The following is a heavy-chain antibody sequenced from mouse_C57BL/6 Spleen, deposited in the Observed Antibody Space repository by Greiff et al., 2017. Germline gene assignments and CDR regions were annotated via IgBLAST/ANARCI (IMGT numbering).Heavy chain of an antibody. CDR2: INPGSGGT. D-gene: IGHD1-1*01. CDR3: ANYGGGFAY. CDR1: GYAFTNYL. V-gene: IGHV1-54*01. J-gene: IGHJ3*01. Sequence: QVQLKQSGAELVRPGTSVKVSCKASGYAFTNYLIEWVKQRPGQGLEWIGVINPGSGGTNYNEKFKGKATLTADKSSSTAYMQLSSLTSEDAAVYFCANYGGGFAYWGQGTLVTVSA.